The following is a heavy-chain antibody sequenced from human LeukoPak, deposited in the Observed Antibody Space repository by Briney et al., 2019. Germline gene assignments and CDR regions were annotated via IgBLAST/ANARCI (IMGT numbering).Heavy chain of an antibody. CDR3: ARDRGFWRTFDF. V-gene: IGHV3-7*05. Sequence: TGGSLRLSCTASAFTFSSYWMSWVRQAPGKGLEWVANINQDGSEKYFVDSVKGRITISRDNAKNSLYLQMNSLRAEDTAVYYCARDRGFWRTFDFWGQGTLVTVSS. D-gene: IGHD3-3*01. CDR1: AFTFSSYW. J-gene: IGHJ4*02. CDR2: INQDGSEK.